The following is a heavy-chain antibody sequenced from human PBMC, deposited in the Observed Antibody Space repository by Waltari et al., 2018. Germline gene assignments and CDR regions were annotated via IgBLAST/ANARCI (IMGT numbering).Heavy chain of an antibody. Sequence: QLQLQESGPGLVKPSETLSLTCTVSGGSISSSSYYWGWIRQPPGKGLEWIGSIYYSGSTYYNPSLKSRVTISVDTSKNQFSLKLSSVTAADTAVYYCARLHIVVVPAAIGRGGFNWFDPWGQGTLVTVSS. J-gene: IGHJ5*02. V-gene: IGHV4-39*01. CDR2: IYYSGST. CDR1: GGSISSSSYY. CDR3: ARLHIVVVPAAIGRGGFNWFDP. D-gene: IGHD2-2*01.